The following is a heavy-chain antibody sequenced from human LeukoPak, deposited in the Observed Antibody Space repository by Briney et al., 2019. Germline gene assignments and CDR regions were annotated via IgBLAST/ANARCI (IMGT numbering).Heavy chain of an antibody. CDR1: GFTFSSYG. Sequence: GGSLRLSCAASGFTFSSYGMHWVRQAPGKGLEWVAFIRYDGSNKYYADSVKGRFTISRDNSKNTLYLQMNSLRAEDTAVYYCARDRGGYYYDSSGSDYWGQGTLVTVSS. CDR2: IRYDGSNK. CDR3: ARDRGGYYYDSSGSDY. V-gene: IGHV3-30*02. D-gene: IGHD3-22*01. J-gene: IGHJ4*02.